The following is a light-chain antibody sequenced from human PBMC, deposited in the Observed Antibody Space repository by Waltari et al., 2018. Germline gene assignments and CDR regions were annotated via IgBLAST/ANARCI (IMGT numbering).Light chain of an antibody. J-gene: IGLJ2*01. Sequence: SSELTPPPSVTVPPGQTAKITCSGDALATQSGYWYQQKPGQAPVLLIYKDTERPSGIPERFSGSSSGTTVTLTVSGVQAEDEADYYCQSTDRSVFFGGGTKLTVL. CDR2: KDT. CDR1: ALATQS. V-gene: IGLV3-25*03. CDR3: QSTDRSVF.